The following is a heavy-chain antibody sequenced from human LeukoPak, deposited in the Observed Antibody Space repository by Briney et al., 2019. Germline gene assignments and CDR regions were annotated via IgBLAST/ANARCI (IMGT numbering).Heavy chain of an antibody. CDR1: GFTFSSYW. V-gene: IGHV3-30-3*01. Sequence: PGGSLRLSCAASGFTFSSYWMSWVRQAPGKGLEWVAVISYDGSNKYYADSVKGRFTISRDNSKNTLYLQMNSLRAEDTAVYYCARDERRWEQWLVRTSGCNYWGQGTLVTVSS. D-gene: IGHD6-19*01. CDR2: ISYDGSNK. J-gene: IGHJ4*02. CDR3: ARDERRWEQWLVRTSGCNY.